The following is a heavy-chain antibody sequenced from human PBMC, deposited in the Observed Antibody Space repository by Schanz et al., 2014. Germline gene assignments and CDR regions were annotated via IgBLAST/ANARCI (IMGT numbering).Heavy chain of an antibody. D-gene: IGHD6-13*01. J-gene: IGHJ6*02. CDR2: IYSSGST. Sequence: EVQLLESGGGLVQPGGSLRLSCAASGFTVSNSYIHWVRQAPGKGLEWVSTIYSSGSTFYADLAGGRFTISRDDAKNSLFLEMNNLRTEDTAVYFCARDIKKQLVDSKNYYYGMDVWGQGTTVTVSS. V-gene: IGHV3-66*01. CDR1: GFTVSNSY. CDR3: ARDIKKQLVDSKNYYYGMDV.